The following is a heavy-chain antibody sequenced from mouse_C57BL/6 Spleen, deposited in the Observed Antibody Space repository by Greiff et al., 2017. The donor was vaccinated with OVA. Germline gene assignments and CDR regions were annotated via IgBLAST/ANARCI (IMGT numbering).Heavy chain of an antibody. V-gene: IGHV1-39*01. CDR2: INPNYGTT. J-gene: IGHJ2*01. CDR1: GYSFTDYN. Sequence: EVKLMESGPELVKPGASVKISCKASGYSFTDYNMNWVKQSNGKSLEWIGVINPNYGTTSYNQKFKGKATSTVDQSSSTAYMQLNSLTSEDSAVYNCAREAAEGEGCDYWGKGTTLTVSS. CDR3: AREAAEGEGCDY. D-gene: IGHD1-2*01.